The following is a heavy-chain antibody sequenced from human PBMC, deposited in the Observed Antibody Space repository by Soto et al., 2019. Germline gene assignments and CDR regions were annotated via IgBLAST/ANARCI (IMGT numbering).Heavy chain of an antibody. J-gene: IGHJ4*02. D-gene: IGHD3-22*01. Sequence: GGSLRLSCTASGSTFGDYAMSWVRQAPGKGLEWVGFIRSKAYGGTTEYAASVKGRFTISRDDSKSIAYLQMNSLKTEDTAVYYCTAYYYDSSGYYYLGFDYWGQGTLVTVSS. CDR3: TAYYYDSSGYYYLGFDY. CDR1: GSTFGDYA. CDR2: IRSKAYGGTT. V-gene: IGHV3-49*04.